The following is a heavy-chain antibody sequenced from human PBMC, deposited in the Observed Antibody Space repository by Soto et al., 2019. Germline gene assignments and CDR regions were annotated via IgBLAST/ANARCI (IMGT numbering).Heavy chain of an antibody. V-gene: IGHV4-61*01. Sequence: SETLSLTCAVSGGSISSGSYYWSWIRQPPGKGLEWIGYIYYSGSTNYNPSLKGRVTISVDTSKNQFSLKLSSVTAADTAVYYCARASYDSSGYYYLSFYYWGQGTLVTVSS. CDR1: GGSISSGSYY. D-gene: IGHD3-22*01. J-gene: IGHJ4*02. CDR2: IYYSGST. CDR3: ARASYDSSGYYYLSFYY.